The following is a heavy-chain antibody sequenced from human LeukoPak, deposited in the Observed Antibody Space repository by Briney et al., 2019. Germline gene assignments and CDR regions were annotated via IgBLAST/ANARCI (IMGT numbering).Heavy chain of an antibody. D-gene: IGHD3-22*01. CDR3: ARALPYYYDSSGYTNYFDY. V-gene: IGHV4-4*07. CDR2: IYNTGST. J-gene: IGHJ4*02. Sequence: SETLSLTCTVSGGSVTSYYWNWIRQPAGKGLEWVGRIYNTGSTWYNPSLKSRVSMSIDTSKNQFSLKLSSVTAADTAVYYCARALPYYYDSSGYTNYFDYWGQGTLVTVSS. CDR1: GGSVTSYY.